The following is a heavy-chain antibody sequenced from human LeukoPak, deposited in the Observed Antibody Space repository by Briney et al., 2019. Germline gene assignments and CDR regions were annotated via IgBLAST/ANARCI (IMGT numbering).Heavy chain of an antibody. Sequence: GGSLRLSCAASGFTFSSYGMHWVRQAPGKGLEWVAFIRYDGSNKYYADSVKGRFTISRDNSKNTLYLQMNSLRAEDTAVYYCAKEQDTAMVTTDYWGQGTLVTVSS. CDR3: AKEQDTAMVTTDY. V-gene: IGHV3-30*02. J-gene: IGHJ4*02. CDR2: IRYDGSNK. CDR1: GFTFSSYG. D-gene: IGHD5-18*01.